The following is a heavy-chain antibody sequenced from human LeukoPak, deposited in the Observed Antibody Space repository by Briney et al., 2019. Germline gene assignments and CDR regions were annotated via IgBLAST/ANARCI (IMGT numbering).Heavy chain of an antibody. CDR3: ARDQYTSGFDY. CDR1: GGSMSSNY. D-gene: IGHD1-1*01. V-gene: IGHV4-59*12. CDR2: IYNSGTIYYSGST. J-gene: IGHJ4*02. Sequence: PSETLSLTCTVSGGSMSSNYWSWIRQPPGKGLEWIGYIYNSGTIYYSGSTNYNPSLLSRVTLSVDTSKNQFSLRLSSVTAADTAVYYCARDQYTSGFDYWGQGTLVTVSS.